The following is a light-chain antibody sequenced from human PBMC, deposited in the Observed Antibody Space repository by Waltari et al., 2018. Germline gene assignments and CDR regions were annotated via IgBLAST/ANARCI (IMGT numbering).Light chain of an antibody. CDR2: RNN. V-gene: IGLV1-47*01. Sequence: QSVLTQPPSASGTPGQSVTISCSGGSSNIGTNYVCWYQQLPETAPNPPLYRNNHRPSGVPDRVSGSKSGTSASLAISGLRSEDEADYYCAVWDDSLGTFVFGTGTQVTVL. CDR1: SSNIGTNY. J-gene: IGLJ1*01. CDR3: AVWDDSLGTFV.